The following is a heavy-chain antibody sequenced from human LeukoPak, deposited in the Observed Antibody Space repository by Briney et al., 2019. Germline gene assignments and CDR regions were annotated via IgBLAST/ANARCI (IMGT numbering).Heavy chain of an antibody. J-gene: IGHJ5*02. CDR2: GYPADFDV. CDR1: GYSFTRYW. V-gene: IGHV5-51*01. CDR3: ARRWGSIGPRGWFDP. D-gene: IGHD6-19*01. Sequence: GGSLHISGQSSGYSFTRYWIGWARQMPGKGLEWMGIGYPADFDVRYSPSFQGQVITSADKSIRTAYLQWSSLKASDTAMYYRARRWGSIGPRGWFDPWGQGTLVTVSS.